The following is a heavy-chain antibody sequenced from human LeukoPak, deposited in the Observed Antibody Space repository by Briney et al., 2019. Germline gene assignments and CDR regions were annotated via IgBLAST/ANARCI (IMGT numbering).Heavy chain of an antibody. CDR3: ARVLEDFWSGRSRLNYDYMGV. CDR2: IYYSGST. J-gene: IGHJ6*03. Sequence: SERLSLTRTVSGVSISIYSWSSIRHPPRRGLGWGGYIYYSGSTNYNTSPKSRVTISVDTSKIQLSLKLSSVTAAETAVYYCARVLEDFWSGRSRLNYDYMGVWGKGTTVTVS. CDR1: GVSISIYS. V-gene: IGHV4-59*01. D-gene: IGHD3-3*01.